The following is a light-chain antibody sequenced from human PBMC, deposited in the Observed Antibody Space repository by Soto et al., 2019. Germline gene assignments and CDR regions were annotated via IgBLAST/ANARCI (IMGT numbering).Light chain of an antibody. CDR1: QSVSTDY. J-gene: IGKJ1*01. V-gene: IGKV3-20*01. CDR2: GSS. Sequence: EIALTQSPATLSLSPGDRATLSCLASQSVSTDYIAWYQQKPGQAPRLLIHGSSSRATGIPDRFSGSGSGTDFTLTISRLEPEDFAVYYCQQYGNTPWTTFGQGTKVDIK. CDR3: QQYGNTPWTT.